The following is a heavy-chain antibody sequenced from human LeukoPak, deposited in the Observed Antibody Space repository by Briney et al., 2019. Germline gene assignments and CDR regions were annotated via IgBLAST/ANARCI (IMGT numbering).Heavy chain of an antibody. Sequence: PGGSLRLSCAASGFTFSSYAMSWVRQAPGKGLEWVSATSGSGGSTYYADSVKGRFTISRDNSKNTLYLQMNSLRAEDTAVYYCARNFKDSSGYYYLDYWGQGTLVTVSS. CDR2: TSGSGGST. CDR3: ARNFKDSSGYYYLDY. J-gene: IGHJ4*02. V-gene: IGHV3-23*01. D-gene: IGHD3-22*01. CDR1: GFTFSSYA.